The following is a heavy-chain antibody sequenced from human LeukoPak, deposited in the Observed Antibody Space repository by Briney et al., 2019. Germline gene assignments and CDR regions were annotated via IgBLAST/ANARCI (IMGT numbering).Heavy chain of an antibody. CDR2: INPNSGGA. V-gene: IGHV1-2*06. CDR3: ARDHSSSFDY. D-gene: IGHD6-6*01. CDR1: GYTFTGYY. J-gene: IGHJ4*02. Sequence: GASVKVSCKASGYTFTGYYMHWVRQAPGQGLEWMGRINPNSGGANHAQKFQGRVTMTRDTSISTAYTELSGLRSDDTAVYYCARDHSSSFDYWGQGTLVTVSS.